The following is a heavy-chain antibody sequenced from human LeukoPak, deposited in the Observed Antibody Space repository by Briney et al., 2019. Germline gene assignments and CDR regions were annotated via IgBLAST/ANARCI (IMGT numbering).Heavy chain of an antibody. D-gene: IGHD6-13*01. J-gene: IGHJ4*02. CDR1: GFTFSNYW. CDR2: IKQDGSEK. CDR3: ARHSSGWYEAVDY. V-gene: IGHV3-7*01. Sequence: GGSLRLSCAASGFTFSNYWMSWVRQAPGKGLEWVANIKQDGSEKYYVDSVKGRFTISRDNAKNSLYLQMNSLRAEDTAVYYCARHSSGWYEAVDYWGQGTLVTVSS.